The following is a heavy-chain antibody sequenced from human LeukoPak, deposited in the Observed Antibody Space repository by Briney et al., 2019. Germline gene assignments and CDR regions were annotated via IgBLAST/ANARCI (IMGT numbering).Heavy chain of an antibody. J-gene: IGHJ4*02. V-gene: IGHV4-4*02. CDR1: GGSISSSNW. D-gene: IGHD3-10*01. CDR2: IYHSGST. Sequence: SETLSLTCAVSGGSISSSNWWSWVRQPPGKGLEWIGEIYHSGSTNYNPSLKSRVTISVDKSKNQFSLKLSSVTAADTAVYYCARAGLWFGEIRYYFDYWGQGTLVTVSS. CDR3: ARAGLWFGEIRYYFDY.